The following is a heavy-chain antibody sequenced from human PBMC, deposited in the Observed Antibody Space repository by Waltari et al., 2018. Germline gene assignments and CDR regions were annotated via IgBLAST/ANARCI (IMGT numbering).Heavy chain of an antibody. J-gene: IGHJ3*02. V-gene: IGHV3-66*01. Sequence: EVQLMESGGGLVQPGGSLRLSCVASGLAVRTNFMSWVRQAPGKVLEWVSAIFSGDTTYYTDSVKGRFSTSRDNSKNTLFLQMNSLRAEDTAVYYCARVARGTLYDAFDIWGQGTMVTVSS. CDR2: IFSGDTT. CDR1: GLAVRTNF. D-gene: IGHD1-26*01. CDR3: ARVARGTLYDAFDI.